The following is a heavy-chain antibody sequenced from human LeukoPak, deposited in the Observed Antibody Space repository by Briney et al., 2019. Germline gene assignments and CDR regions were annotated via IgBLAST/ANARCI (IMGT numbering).Heavy chain of an antibody. CDR3: ARVLDDGSGSYYPFDY. D-gene: IGHD3-10*01. V-gene: IGHV1-2*02. CDR2: INPNSGGT. Sequence: ASVKVSCKASGYTFNDYYMHWVRQAPGQGLEWMGWINPNSGGTNYAQKFQGRVTMTRDTSISTAYMELSRLRSDDTAVYYCARVLDDGSGSYYPFDYWGQGTLVTVSS. CDR1: GYTFNDYY. J-gene: IGHJ4*02.